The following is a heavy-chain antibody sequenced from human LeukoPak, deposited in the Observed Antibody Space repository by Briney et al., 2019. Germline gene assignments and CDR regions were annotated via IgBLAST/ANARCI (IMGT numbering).Heavy chain of an antibody. CDR2: INIGGTNT. Sequence: KPGGSLRLSCAASGLTLNDYYMSWIRQAPGKGLEWLSYINIGGTNTHYADSVKGRFTISRDNAKKSLYLGMNNLRAEDTAVYYCATDGAGFDTWGQGALVTVSS. J-gene: IGHJ5*02. CDR1: GLTLNDYY. V-gene: IGHV3-11*01. CDR3: ATDGAGFDT.